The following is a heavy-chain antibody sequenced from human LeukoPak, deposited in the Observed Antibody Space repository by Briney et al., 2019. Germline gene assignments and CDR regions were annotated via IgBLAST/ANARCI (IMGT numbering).Heavy chain of an antibody. Sequence: TPSETLSLTCTVSGGSISSGSYYWGWLRQPPGKGLEWIGSIYYSGSTYYNPSLKSRVTISVDTSKNQFSLKLSSVTAADTAVYYCARGAIVLMVYDHLGVSAFDIWGQGTMVTVSS. CDR2: IYYSGST. V-gene: IGHV4-39*07. J-gene: IGHJ3*02. D-gene: IGHD2-8*01. CDR3: ARGAIVLMVYDHLGVSAFDI. CDR1: GGSISSGSYY.